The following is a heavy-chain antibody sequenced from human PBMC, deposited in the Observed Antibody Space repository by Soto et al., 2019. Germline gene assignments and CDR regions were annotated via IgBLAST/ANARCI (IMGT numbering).Heavy chain of an antibody. CDR1: GGSISSYY. CDR3: ASGLYGSGSYFIDY. D-gene: IGHD3-10*01. V-gene: IGHV4-59*01. Sequence: SETLSLTCTVSGGSISSYYWSWIRQPPGKGLEWIGYIYYSGSTNHNPSLKSRVTISVDTSKNQFSLKLSSVTAADTAVYYCASGLYGSGSYFIDYWGQGTLVTVSS. CDR2: IYYSGST. J-gene: IGHJ4*02.